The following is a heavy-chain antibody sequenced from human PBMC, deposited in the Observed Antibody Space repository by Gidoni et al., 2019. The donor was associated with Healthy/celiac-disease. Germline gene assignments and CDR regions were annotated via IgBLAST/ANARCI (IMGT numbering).Heavy chain of an antibody. CDR3: ARDEQWLTAGFDY. CDR2: IKPNNGKP. Sequence: QVQLVQSGSELKKPGASVQVSCKASGYTCANYAMNWVRQSPGQGIEWMGWIKPNNGKPTYDQGFKGRFVFSFDTTVNTAYLQISRLKAEDTAVYYCARDEQWLTAGFDYWGQGTLVTVSS. CDR1: GYTCANYA. V-gene: IGHV7-4-1*02. D-gene: IGHD6-19*01. J-gene: IGHJ4*02.